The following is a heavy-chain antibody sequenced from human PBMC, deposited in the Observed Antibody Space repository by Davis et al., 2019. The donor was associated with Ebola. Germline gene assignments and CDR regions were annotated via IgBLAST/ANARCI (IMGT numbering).Heavy chain of an antibody. CDR3: ARSRPTTVTHHRLYFDY. V-gene: IGHV3-48*02. J-gene: IGHJ4*02. D-gene: IGHD4-17*01. Sequence: GESLKISCAASGFTFSSYSMNWVRQAPGKGLEWVSYISSSSSTIYYADSVKGRFTISRDNAKNSLNLQMNSLRDEDTAVCYCARSRPTTVTHHRLYFDYWGQGTLVTVSS. CDR2: ISSSSSTI. CDR1: GFTFSSYS.